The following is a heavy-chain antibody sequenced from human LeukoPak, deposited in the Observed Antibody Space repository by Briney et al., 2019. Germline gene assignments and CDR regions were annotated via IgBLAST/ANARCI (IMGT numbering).Heavy chain of an antibody. CDR2: IYYSGST. CDR3: ARDRGYSYGYDY. J-gene: IGHJ4*02. CDR1: GGSISSSSYY. D-gene: IGHD5-18*01. V-gene: IGHV4-39*07. Sequence: SETLSLTCTVSGGSISSSSYYWGWIRQPPGKGLEWIGSIYYSGSTYYNPSLKSRVTISVDTSKNQFSLKLSSVTAADTAVYYCARDRGYSYGYDYWGQGTLVTVSS.